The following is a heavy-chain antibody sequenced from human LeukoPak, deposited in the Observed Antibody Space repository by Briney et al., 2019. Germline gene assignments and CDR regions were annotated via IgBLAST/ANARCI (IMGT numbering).Heavy chain of an antibody. CDR1: GGTFSSYA. CDR3: ARDGTYCSGGSCYHTVFDY. Sequence: PSVKVSCKASGGTFSSYAISWVRQAPGQGLEWMGWIIPIFGTANYAQKFQGRVTITTDESTSTAYMELSSLRSEDTAVYYCARDGTYCSGGSCYHTVFDYWGQGTLVTVSS. V-gene: IGHV1-69*05. D-gene: IGHD2-15*01. CDR2: IIPIFGTA. J-gene: IGHJ4*02.